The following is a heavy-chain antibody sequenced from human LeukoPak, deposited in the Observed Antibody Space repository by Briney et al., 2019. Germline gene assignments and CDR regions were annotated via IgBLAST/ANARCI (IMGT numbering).Heavy chain of an antibody. J-gene: IGHJ4*02. CDR2: ISSSSSYI. CDR3: ARDRAGAYDY. V-gene: IGHV3-21*04. D-gene: IGHD6-25*01. CDR1: GFTFSRYS. Sequence: GGSLRLSCAASGFTFSRYSMNWVRQAPGKGLEWVSSISSSSSYIYYADSVKGRFTISRDNAKNSLYLQMNSLRAEDTAVYYCARDRAGAYDYWGQGTLVTVSS.